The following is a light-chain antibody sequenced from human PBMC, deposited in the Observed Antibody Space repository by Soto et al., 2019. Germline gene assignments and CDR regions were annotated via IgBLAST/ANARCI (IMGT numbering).Light chain of an antibody. CDR1: QTVSSSY. CDR3: HQYGSSPYT. V-gene: IGKV3-20*01. J-gene: IGKJ2*01. CDR2: DAS. Sequence: EIVLTQSPGTLSLSPVDRATLSCRASQTVSSSYLAWYRQKPGQAPRLLIYDASSRATGIPDRFSGGGSGTSFTLTISRLEPEDFAVYYCHQYGSSPYTFGQGTKLEIK.